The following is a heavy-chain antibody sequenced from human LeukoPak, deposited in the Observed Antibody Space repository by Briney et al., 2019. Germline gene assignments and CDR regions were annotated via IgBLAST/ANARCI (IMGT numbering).Heavy chain of an antibody. D-gene: IGHD1-26*01. CDR3: ASGSYARDAFDI. Sequence: ASVKVSCKASGYTFTGYYMHWVRQAPGQGLEWMGWINPNSGGTNYAQKLQGRDTMTRDTSISTAYMELSRLRSDDTAVYYCASGSYARDAFDIWGQGTMVTVSS. V-gene: IGHV1-2*02. J-gene: IGHJ3*02. CDR1: GYTFTGYY. CDR2: INPNSGGT.